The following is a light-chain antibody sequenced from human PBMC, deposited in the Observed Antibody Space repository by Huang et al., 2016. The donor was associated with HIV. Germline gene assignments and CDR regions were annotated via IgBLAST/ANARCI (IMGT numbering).Light chain of an antibody. CDR2: GAS. CDR3: HQYNNWPPAWT. V-gene: IGKV3-15*01. Sequence: EIVVTQSPATVSVSPGERATLSCRASQSIGDNVAWYQQNPGQAPKLLLYGASMRATGIPARFSGSGSGTEFTLTISSLQSEDFAVYYCHQYNNWPPAWTFGQGTKVEIK. J-gene: IGKJ1*01. CDR1: QSIGDN.